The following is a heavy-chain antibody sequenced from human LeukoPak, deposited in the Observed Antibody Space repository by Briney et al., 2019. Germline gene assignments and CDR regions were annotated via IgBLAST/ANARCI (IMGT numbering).Heavy chain of an antibody. CDR3: AKIEGWLQVTKGNDAFDI. Sequence: GGSLRLSCAASGFTFSSYSMNWVRQAPGKGLEWVSSISSSSSYIYYADSVKGRFTISRDNSKNTLYLQMNSLRAEDTAVYYCAKIEGWLQVTKGNDAFDIWGQGTMVTVSS. CDR1: GFTFSSYS. CDR2: ISSSSSYI. D-gene: IGHD5-24*01. J-gene: IGHJ3*02. V-gene: IGHV3-21*01.